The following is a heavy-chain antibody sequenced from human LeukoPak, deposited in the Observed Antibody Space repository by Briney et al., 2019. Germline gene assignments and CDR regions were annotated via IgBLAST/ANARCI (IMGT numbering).Heavy chain of an antibody. Sequence: GGSLRLSCAASGFAFSTYAMSWVRQAPGKGLEWVSATSGNGVKTYYADSVKGRFTISRDNSKNTLFLHLNSLRAEDTAVYYCVKDLRYSFDSWGQGTLVTVSS. D-gene: IGHD5-18*01. CDR2: TSGNGVKT. CDR1: GFAFSTYA. V-gene: IGHV3-23*01. CDR3: VKDLRYSFDS. J-gene: IGHJ4*02.